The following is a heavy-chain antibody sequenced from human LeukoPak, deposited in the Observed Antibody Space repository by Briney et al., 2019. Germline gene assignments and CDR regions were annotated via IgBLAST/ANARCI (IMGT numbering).Heavy chain of an antibody. V-gene: IGHV3-74*01. J-gene: IGHJ4*02. Sequence: PGGSLRLSCAASGFTFSSYWMHWVRQAPGKGRVWVSRINPDGSTTNYADSVQGRFTISRDNAKNMLYLQMNSLRAEDTAVYYCVRDLRESDFWGQGTLVTVSS. CDR3: VRDLRESDF. CDR2: INPDGSTT. CDR1: GFTFSSYW.